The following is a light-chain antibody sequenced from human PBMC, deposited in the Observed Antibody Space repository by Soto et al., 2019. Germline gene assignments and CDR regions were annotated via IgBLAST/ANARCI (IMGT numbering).Light chain of an antibody. CDR1: SSDVGGYNY. J-gene: IGLJ3*02. V-gene: IGLV2-11*01. CDR3: CSFAGTYTFGV. CDR2: DVN. Sequence: QSALTQPRSVSGSPGQSVTISCTGTSSDVGGYNYVSWYQQHPGKAPKLILSDVNKRPSGVPHRFSGSNSGNTASLTISGLQAEDEADYYCCSFAGTYTFGVFGGGTKLTVL.